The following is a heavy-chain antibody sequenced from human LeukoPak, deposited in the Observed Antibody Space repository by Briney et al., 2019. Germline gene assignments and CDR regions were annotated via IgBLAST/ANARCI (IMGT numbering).Heavy chain of an antibody. D-gene: IGHD1-7*01. CDR3: ARRENWSYRRRRGAFDI. Sequence: ASVKVSCKASGYTFTSYGISWVRQAPEQGLEWMGWISAYNGNTNYAQKLQGRVTMTTDTSTSTAYMELRSLRSDDTAVYYCARRENWSYRRRRGAFDIWGQGTMVTVSS. CDR2: ISAYNGNT. CDR1: GYTFTSYG. V-gene: IGHV1-18*01. J-gene: IGHJ3*02.